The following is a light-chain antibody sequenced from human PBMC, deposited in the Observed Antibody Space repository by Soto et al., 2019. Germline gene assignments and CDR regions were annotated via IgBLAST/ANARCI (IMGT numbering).Light chain of an antibody. CDR1: QSISSY. J-gene: IGKJ2*01. Sequence: DIQMTQSPSSLSAYVGDRVTITCRASQSISSYLNSYQQKPGKAPKLLIYATSNLQSGVPSRFSGSGSGTDFTLTISSLQPEDFATYYCQQSYSTPRTFGQGTKLEIK. V-gene: IGKV1-39*01. CDR3: QQSYSTPRT. CDR2: ATS.